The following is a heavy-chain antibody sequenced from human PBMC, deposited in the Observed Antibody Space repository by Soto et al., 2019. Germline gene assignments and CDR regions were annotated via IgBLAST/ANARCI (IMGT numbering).Heavy chain of an antibody. D-gene: IGHD5-12*01. CDR2: MSYSGST. V-gene: IGHV4-59*01. CDR1: GVFISNYY. Sequence: SETLSLTCTVSGVFISNYYWSWIRQPPGKGLEWIGYMSYSGSTSYNPSLKSRGTISLDTSKRQFSLQLNSVTAADTAVYYCARENRDGYHNFDYWGQGTLVTVSS. J-gene: IGHJ4*02. CDR3: ARENRDGYHNFDY.